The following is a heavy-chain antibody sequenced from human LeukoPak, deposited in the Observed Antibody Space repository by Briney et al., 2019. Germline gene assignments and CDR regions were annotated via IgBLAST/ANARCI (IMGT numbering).Heavy chain of an antibody. D-gene: IGHD5-12*01. J-gene: IGHJ5*02. Sequence: SETLSLTCTVSGGSISSYYWSWIRQPPGKGLEWIGYIYYSGSTNYNPSLKSRVTISVDTSKNQFSLQLNSVTPEDTAVYYCAREYSGYPFDPWGQGTLVTVSS. CDR2: IYYSGST. CDR3: AREYSGYPFDP. V-gene: IGHV4-59*12. CDR1: GGSISSYY.